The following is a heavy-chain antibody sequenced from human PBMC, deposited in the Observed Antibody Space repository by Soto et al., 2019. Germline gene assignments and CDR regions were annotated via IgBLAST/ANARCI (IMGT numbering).Heavy chain of an antibody. CDR3: PRKCGNRCTEDTDALDL. V-gene: IGHV1-2*02. CDR2: MNVNTGGT. Sequence: GASVKVSCKASGYTFTDSYLHWVRPAPGQRHEWMGWMNVNTGGTSSPQKLQDRVTMTRDTSINTAFMQLTGLTSDDTAVYFCPRKCGNRCTEDTDALDLWGQGTMVTVSS. D-gene: IGHD2-8*01. CDR1: GYTFTDSY. J-gene: IGHJ3*01.